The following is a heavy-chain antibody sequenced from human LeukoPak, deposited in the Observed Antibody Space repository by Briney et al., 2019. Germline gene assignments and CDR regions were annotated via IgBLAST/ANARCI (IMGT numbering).Heavy chain of an antibody. CDR2: IYYSGST. J-gene: IGHJ4*02. CDR1: GGSISSGGYY. Sequence: SETLSLTCTVSGGSISSGGYYWSWIRQHPGKGLEWIGYIYYSGSTYYNPSLKSRVTISVDTSKSQFSLKLGSVTAADTAVYYCSREIRSSWPFDYWGQGILVTVSS. CDR3: SREIRSSWPFDY. V-gene: IGHV4-31*03. D-gene: IGHD6-13*01.